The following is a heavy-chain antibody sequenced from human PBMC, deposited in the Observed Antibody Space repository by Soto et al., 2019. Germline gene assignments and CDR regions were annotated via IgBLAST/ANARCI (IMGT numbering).Heavy chain of an antibody. Sequence: PSETLSLTCTVSGDSISRGGYSWTWIRQPPGKAPEWIGNIYGSGSTSYNPSLKSRVTMSVDRSTNQFSLKLTSVTAADTAVYFCARGSSSYYDYGMDVWGQGTTVTVSS. CDR1: GDSISRGGYS. J-gene: IGHJ6*02. D-gene: IGHD6-19*01. V-gene: IGHV4-30-2*01. CDR2: IYGSGST. CDR3: ARGSSSYYDYGMDV.